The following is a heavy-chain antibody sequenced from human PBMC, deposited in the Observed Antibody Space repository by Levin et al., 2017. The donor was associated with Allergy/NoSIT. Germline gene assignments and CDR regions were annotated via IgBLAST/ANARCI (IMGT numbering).Heavy chain of an antibody. V-gene: IGHV1-18*01. Sequence: GESLKISCKASGYTFTSYGISWVRQAPGQGLEWMGWISAYNGNTNYAQKLQGRVTMTTDTSTSTAYMELRSLRSDDTAVYYCARGYCSGGSCYGFPPHAFDIWGQGTMVTVSS. CDR3: ARGYCSGGSCYGFPPHAFDI. CDR2: ISAYNGNT. CDR1: GYTFTSYG. J-gene: IGHJ3*02. D-gene: IGHD2-15*01.